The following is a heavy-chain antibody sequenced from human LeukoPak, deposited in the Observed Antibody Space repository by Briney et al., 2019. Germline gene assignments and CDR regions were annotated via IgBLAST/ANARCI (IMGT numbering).Heavy chain of an antibody. CDR1: GYTFTSYA. CDR2: INTNTGNP. J-gene: IGHJ4*02. Sequence: ASVKVSCKASGYTFTSYAMNWVRQAPGQGLEWMGWINTNTGNPTYAQGFTGRFVFSLDTSVSTAYLQISSLKAEDTAVYYCARGWSSSWYFVLHSWGQGTLVTVSS. CDR3: ARGWSSSWYFVLHS. D-gene: IGHD6-13*01. V-gene: IGHV7-4-1*02.